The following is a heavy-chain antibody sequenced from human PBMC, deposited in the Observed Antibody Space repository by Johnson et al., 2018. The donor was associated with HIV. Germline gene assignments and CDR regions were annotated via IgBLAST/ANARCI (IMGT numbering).Heavy chain of an antibody. CDR2: INSDGSST. J-gene: IGHJ3*02. D-gene: IGHD2-21*02. CDR3: ARGAWSYCGGDCYGYPPDAFDI. V-gene: IGHV3-74*02. CDR1: GFTFSSYW. Sequence: VQLVESGGGVVQPGRSLRLSCAASGFTFSSYWMHWVRQAPGKGLVWVSRINSDGSSTRYADSVKGRFTVSRDNAQNKLYLQMNSLRAEDTAVYYCARGAWSYCGGDCYGYPPDAFDIWGQGTMVTVSS.